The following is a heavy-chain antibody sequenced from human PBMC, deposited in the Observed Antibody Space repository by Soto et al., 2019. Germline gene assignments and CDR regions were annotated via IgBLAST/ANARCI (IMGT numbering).Heavy chain of an antibody. Sequence: SVKVSCKASGGTFSSYAISWVRQAPGQGLEWMGGIIPIFGTANYAQKFQGRVTMTEDTSTDTAYMELSSLRSEDTAVYYCATGRFLEWLLHFDYWGQGTLVTVSS. D-gene: IGHD3-3*01. V-gene: IGHV1-69*06. J-gene: IGHJ4*02. CDR3: ATGRFLEWLLHFDY. CDR1: GGTFSSYA. CDR2: IIPIFGTA.